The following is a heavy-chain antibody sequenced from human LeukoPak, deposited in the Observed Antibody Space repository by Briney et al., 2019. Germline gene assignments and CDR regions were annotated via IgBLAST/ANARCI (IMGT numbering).Heavy chain of an antibody. CDR3: AKPGWLLTSAIDY. V-gene: IGHV3-23*01. Sequence: GGSLRLSCAASGFSFSSYAMSWVRQGPGKGLEWISSISGSGGSTDYADSMKGRFTISRDSSRNTVYLQMNSLRAEDTAVYYCAKPGWLLTSAIDYWGQGTLVTVSS. CDR1: GFSFSSYA. CDR2: ISGSGGST. J-gene: IGHJ4*02. D-gene: IGHD3-22*01.